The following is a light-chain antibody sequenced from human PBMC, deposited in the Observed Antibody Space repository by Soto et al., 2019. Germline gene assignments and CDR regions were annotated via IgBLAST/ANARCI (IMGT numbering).Light chain of an antibody. CDR2: AAS. Sequence: DIQMTQSPSSLSASVGDRVTITCRASQSISSYLNWYQQKPGEAPKILIYAASTSQSGVPSRFSGRGSGPDFSLTISSLQPEDFATYYCQQTFSAPVTFGQGTRLEIK. V-gene: IGKV1-39*01. J-gene: IGKJ2*01. CDR3: QQTFSAPVT. CDR1: QSISSY.